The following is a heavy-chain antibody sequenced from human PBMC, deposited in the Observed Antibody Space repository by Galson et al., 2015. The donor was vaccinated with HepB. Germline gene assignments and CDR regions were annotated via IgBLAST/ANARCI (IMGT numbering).Heavy chain of an antibody. V-gene: IGHV1-46*01. CDR3: ARERDGYNPWGTYYYYYYGMDV. CDR1: GYTFTSYY. J-gene: IGHJ6*02. Sequence: SVKVSCKASGYTFTSYYMHWVRQAPGQGLEWMGIINPSGGSTSYAQKFQGRVTMTRDTSTSTVYMELSSLRSEDTAVYYCARERDGYNPWGTYYYYYYGMDVWGQGTTVTVSS. CDR2: INPSGGST. D-gene: IGHD5-24*01.